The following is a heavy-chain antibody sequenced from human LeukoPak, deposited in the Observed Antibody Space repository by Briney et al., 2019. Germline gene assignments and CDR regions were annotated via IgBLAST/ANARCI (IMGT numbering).Heavy chain of an antibody. D-gene: IGHD6-13*01. V-gene: IGHV3-30*18. CDR1: GFTFSSYG. Sequence: GGSLRLSCAASGFTFSSYGMHWVRQAPGKGLEWVAVISYDGSNKYYVDSVKGRFTISRDNSKNTLYLQMSGLRVEDTAVYYCAKGLSGSSWYLNWFDPWGQGTLVTVSS. CDR2: ISYDGSNK. J-gene: IGHJ5*02. CDR3: AKGLSGSSWYLNWFDP.